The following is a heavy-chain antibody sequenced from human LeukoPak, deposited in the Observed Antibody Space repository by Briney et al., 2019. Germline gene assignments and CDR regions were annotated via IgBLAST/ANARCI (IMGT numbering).Heavy chain of an antibody. J-gene: IGHJ3*02. Sequence: PGGSLRLSCAASGFTFSSYGMTWVRQAPGKGLEWVSAITGSGGSTYYADSVKGRSAISRDNSKNTLYLQMNGLRVEDTAVYYCAKFGLAGSGRYHDAFDIWGQGTVVTVSS. V-gene: IGHV3-23*01. CDR2: ITGSGGST. CDR1: GFTFSSYG. D-gene: IGHD3-10*01. CDR3: AKFGLAGSGRYHDAFDI.